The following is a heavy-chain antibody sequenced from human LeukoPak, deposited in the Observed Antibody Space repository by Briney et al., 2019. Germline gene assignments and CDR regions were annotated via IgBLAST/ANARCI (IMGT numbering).Heavy chain of an antibody. Sequence: GGSLRLSCAASGFTFSSYAMSWVRQAPGKGLEWVSAISGSGASTYYADSVKGRFTISRDNSKNTVYLQMNSLRGDDTAVYYCSAASSSYKWFDPWGQGTLVTVAS. J-gene: IGHJ5*02. CDR1: GFTFSSYA. V-gene: IGHV3-23*01. CDR3: SAASSSYKWFDP. CDR2: ISGSGAST. D-gene: IGHD6-6*01.